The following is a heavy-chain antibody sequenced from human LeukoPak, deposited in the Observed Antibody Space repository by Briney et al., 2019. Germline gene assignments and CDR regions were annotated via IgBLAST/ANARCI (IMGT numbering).Heavy chain of an antibody. V-gene: IGHV3-74*01. D-gene: IGHD3-22*01. J-gene: IGHJ4*02. CDR2: IKTDGRTT. CDR3: TTGPSFGYEW. Sequence: GGSLRLSCAASGMTFSNHSMHWVRQAPGKGLVWVSLIKTDGRTTIYADSVKGRFTISRDDGKSTLYLQMNSLRAEDTAIYYCTTGPSFGYEWWGQGTVVTVSS. CDR1: GMTFSNHS.